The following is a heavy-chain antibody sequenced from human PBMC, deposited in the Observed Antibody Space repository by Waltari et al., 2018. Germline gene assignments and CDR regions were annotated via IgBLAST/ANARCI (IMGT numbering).Heavy chain of an antibody. D-gene: IGHD6-6*01. J-gene: IGHJ4*02. CDR1: GGTFSSYA. CDR2: IIPIFGTA. Sequence: QVQLVQSGAEVKKPGSSVKVSCKASGGTFSSYAISWVRPAPGQGLEWMGGIIPIFGTANYAQKFQGRVTITADTSTDTAYMELSSLRSEDTAVYYCATLPWFEYSSWNFDYWGQGTLVTVSS. CDR3: ATLPWFEYSSWNFDY. V-gene: IGHV1-69*14.